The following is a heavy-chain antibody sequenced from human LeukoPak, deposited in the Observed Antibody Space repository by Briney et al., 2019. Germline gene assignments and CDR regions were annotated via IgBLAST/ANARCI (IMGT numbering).Heavy chain of an antibody. J-gene: IGHJ4*02. Sequence: GGSLRLSCAASGFAFSRYSMNWVRQAPGKGLEWVSSISTSSIYTYYADSVRGRFTISRDNAKNSIYLQMNSLRAEDTAVYYCAREEGGKLGIDYYFDYWGQGTLVTVSS. CDR2: ISTSSIYT. CDR1: GFAFSRYS. V-gene: IGHV3-21*01. D-gene: IGHD7-27*01. CDR3: AREEGGKLGIDYYFDY.